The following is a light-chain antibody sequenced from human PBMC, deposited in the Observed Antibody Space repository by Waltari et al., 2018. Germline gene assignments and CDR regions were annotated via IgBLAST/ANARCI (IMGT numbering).Light chain of an antibody. Sequence: SVLTQPPSASGTPGQRVTISCSGGRSNIGSNDVTRYQQFPGTAPKLLIYSSSQRPSGVPDRFSGSKSGTSASLAISGLQSEDEADFYCASWDDSLNGWVFGGGTKLTVL. J-gene: IGLJ3*02. CDR1: RSNIGSND. CDR3: ASWDDSLNGWV. CDR2: SSS. V-gene: IGLV1-44*01.